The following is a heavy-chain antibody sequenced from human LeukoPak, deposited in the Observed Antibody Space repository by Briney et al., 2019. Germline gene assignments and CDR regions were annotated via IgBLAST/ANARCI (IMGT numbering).Heavy chain of an antibody. J-gene: IGHJ4*02. CDR2: ISYDGSNK. CDR1: GFTFSSYG. D-gene: IGHD3-3*01. V-gene: IGHV3-30*18. Sequence: PGGSLRLSCAASGFTFSSYGMHWVRQAPGKGLEWVAVISYDGSNKYYADSVKGRFTISRDNSKNTLYLQMDSLRAEDTAEYYCAKSRSAVFGVVIIPYFDYWGQGTLVTVSS. CDR3: AKSRSAVFGVVIIPYFDY.